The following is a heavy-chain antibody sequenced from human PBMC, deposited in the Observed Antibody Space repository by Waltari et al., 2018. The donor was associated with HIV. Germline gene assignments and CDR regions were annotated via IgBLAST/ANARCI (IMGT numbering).Heavy chain of an antibody. J-gene: IGHJ4*02. V-gene: IGHV3-48*02. D-gene: IGHD2-21*01. CDR3: ARDLVAPGNFFDY. CDR2: VRKCVGAI. CDR1: GFTFSSYN. Sequence: EVPLVESGGGLVQPGGSLRLSCAASGFTFSSYNMNWVRQAPGRWLGWRRSVRKCVGAICYAGAVNGQCTISRDNAKNSLFLQMNSLRDEDTAVYYCARDLVAPGNFFDYWGQGTLVTVSS.